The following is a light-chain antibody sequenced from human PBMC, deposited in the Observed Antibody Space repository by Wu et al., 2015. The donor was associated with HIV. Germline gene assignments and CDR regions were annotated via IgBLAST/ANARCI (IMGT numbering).Light chain of an antibody. V-gene: IGKV1-5*03. Sequence: DIQMTQSPSTLSTSVGDRVTITCRASQDISIWLAWYQQKPGKAPKLLISKTSNLEDGVPSRFSGSGSGTEFTLTISSLQPDDFATYYCQQYANHLYNFGQGTKLVIK. J-gene: IGKJ2*01. CDR3: QQYANHLYN. CDR1: QDISIW. CDR2: KTS.